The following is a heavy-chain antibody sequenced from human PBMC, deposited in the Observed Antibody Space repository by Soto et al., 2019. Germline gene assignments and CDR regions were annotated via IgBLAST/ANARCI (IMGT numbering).Heavy chain of an antibody. CDR3: AREGITIFGVVRGMDV. Sequence: ASVKVTCKASGYTFTSYYMHWVRQAPGQGLEWMGIINPSGGSTSYAQKFQGRVTMTRDTSTSTVYMELSSLRSEATAVYYCAREGITIFGVVRGMDVWGQGTTVTVSS. J-gene: IGHJ6*02. V-gene: IGHV1-46*01. D-gene: IGHD3-3*01. CDR2: INPSGGST. CDR1: GYTFTSYY.